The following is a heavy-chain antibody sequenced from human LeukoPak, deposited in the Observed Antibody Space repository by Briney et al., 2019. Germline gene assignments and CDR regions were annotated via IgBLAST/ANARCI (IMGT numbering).Heavy chain of an antibody. V-gene: IGHV3-23*01. CDR3: AKAESSGWYLGG. CDR2: ISGSGSNT. CDR1: GFTFNNYA. Sequence: GGSLRLSCAASGFTFNNYALSWVRQAPGKGLEWVSGISGSGSNTYYAGSVRGRFTISRDNSKNTLYLQMNSLRAEDTAVYYCAKAESSGWYLGGWGQGTLVTVSP. D-gene: IGHD6-19*01. J-gene: IGHJ4*02.